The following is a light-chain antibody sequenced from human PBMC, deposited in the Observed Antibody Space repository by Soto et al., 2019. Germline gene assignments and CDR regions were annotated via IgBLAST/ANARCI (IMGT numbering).Light chain of an antibody. J-gene: IGLJ1*01. CDR1: SSDVGDYKY. CDR3: SSYTSSSTLV. Sequence: QSALTQPASVSGSPGQSITISCTGTSSDVGDYKYVSWYQQHPGKAPKAMIYEVSNRPSGVANRFSGSKSGTTASLTISGLEAEDEADYSCSSYTSSSTLVFGPGTKVTVL. V-gene: IGLV2-14*01. CDR2: EVS.